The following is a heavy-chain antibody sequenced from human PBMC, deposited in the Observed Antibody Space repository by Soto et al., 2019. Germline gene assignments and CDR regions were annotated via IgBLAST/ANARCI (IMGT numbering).Heavy chain of an antibody. Sequence: SVKVSCKASGGTFSSYAISRVRQAPGQGLEWMGGIIPIFGTANYAQKFQGRVTITADESTSTAYMELSSLRSEDTAVYYCARGGAYYDSSGYYSGDYWGQGTLVTVSS. CDR3: ARGGAYYDSSGYYSGDY. J-gene: IGHJ4*02. V-gene: IGHV1-69*13. D-gene: IGHD3-22*01. CDR2: IIPIFGTA. CDR1: GGTFSSYA.